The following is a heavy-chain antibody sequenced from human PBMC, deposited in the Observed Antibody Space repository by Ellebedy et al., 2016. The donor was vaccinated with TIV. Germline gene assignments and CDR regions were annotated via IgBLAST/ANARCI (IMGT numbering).Heavy chain of an antibody. V-gene: IGHV1-2*02. CDR1: GYTFTGYY. Sequence: AASVKVSCKASGYTFTGYYLHWVRQAPGQGLEWMGWINPKSGGTNSAQKFQGRVTMTRDTSISTAYMELSRMRSDDTAVYYCARVVATTRPDYWGQGTLVTVSS. CDR3: ARVVATTRPDY. J-gene: IGHJ4*02. D-gene: IGHD5-12*01. CDR2: INPKSGGT.